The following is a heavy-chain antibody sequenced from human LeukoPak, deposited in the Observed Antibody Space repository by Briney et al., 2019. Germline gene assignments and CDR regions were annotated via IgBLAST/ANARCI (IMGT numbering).Heavy chain of an antibody. D-gene: IGHD1-26*01. CDR3: AKLIVGAIEDHFDY. Sequence: PGRSLRLSCAASGCTFSSYGMRWVRQAPGKGLEWVAVISYDGSNKYYADSVKGRFTISRDNSKNTLYLQMNSLRAEDTAVYYCAKLIVGAIEDHFDYWGQGTLVSVSS. CDR1: GCTFSSYG. J-gene: IGHJ4*02. CDR2: ISYDGSNK. V-gene: IGHV3-30*18.